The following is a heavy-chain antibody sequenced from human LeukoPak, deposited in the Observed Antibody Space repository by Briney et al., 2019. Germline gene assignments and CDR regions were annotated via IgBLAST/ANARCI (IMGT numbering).Heavy chain of an antibody. CDR1: GFSFSSYA. J-gene: IGHJ4*02. CDR2: ISGDGTRT. V-gene: IGHV3-23*01. Sequence: GGSLRLSCAASGFSFSSYAMTWARQAPVKGLEWVSAISGDGTRTYYADSVKGRFTISRDNSKNTLYLEMSSLRVEDTAIYYCAKWPEGAMDYFDYWGQGTLVTVSP. D-gene: IGHD3-16*01. CDR3: AKWPEGAMDYFDY.